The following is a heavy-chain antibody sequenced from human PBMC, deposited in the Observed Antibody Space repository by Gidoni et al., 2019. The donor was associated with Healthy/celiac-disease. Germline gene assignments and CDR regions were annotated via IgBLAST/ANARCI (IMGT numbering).Heavy chain of an antibody. J-gene: IGHJ4*02. CDR1: GFTFSSYW. V-gene: IGHV3-7*03. CDR3: ARDTGYYDSSGDFDY. D-gene: IGHD3-22*01. Sequence: EVQLVESGGGLVQPGGSLRLSCAASGFTFSSYWMSWVRQAPGKGLEWVANIKQDGSEKYYVDSVKGRFTISRDNAKNSLYLQMNSLRAEDTAVYYCARDTGYYDSSGDFDYWGQGTLVTVSS. CDR2: IKQDGSEK.